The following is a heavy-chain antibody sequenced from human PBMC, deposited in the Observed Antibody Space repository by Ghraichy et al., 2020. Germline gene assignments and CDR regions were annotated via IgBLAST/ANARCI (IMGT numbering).Heavy chain of an antibody. Sequence: SETLSLTCTVSGGSISSYYWSWIRQPPGKGLEWIGYIYYSGSTNYNPSLKSRVTISVDTSKNQFSLKLSSVTAADTAVYYCARLKVGWDSSWEFDYWGQGTLVTVSS. CDR1: GGSISSYY. J-gene: IGHJ4*02. V-gene: IGHV4-59*08. CDR3: ARLKVGWDSSWEFDY. CDR2: IYYSGST. D-gene: IGHD6-13*01.